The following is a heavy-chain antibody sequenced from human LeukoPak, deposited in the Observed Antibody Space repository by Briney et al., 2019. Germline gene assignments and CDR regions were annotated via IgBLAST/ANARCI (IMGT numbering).Heavy chain of an antibody. CDR2: IRTKASNYAT. D-gene: IGHD1-26*01. CDR1: GFTLSGSA. CDR3: VRRFSGSYYYGH. J-gene: IGHJ4*02. Sequence: GGSMTLSCAASGFTLSGSAMQWVRQAPGKVLEWVGRIRTKASNYATAYGAAVQGRFLISREDSKNMAFLQMNGLKTEDTAVYYCVRRFSGSYYYGHWGQGTLVTVSS. V-gene: IGHV3-73*01.